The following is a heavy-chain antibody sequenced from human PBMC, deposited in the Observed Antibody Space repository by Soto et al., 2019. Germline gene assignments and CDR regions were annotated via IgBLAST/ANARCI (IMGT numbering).Heavy chain of an antibody. D-gene: IGHD2-2*02. J-gene: IGHJ4*02. CDR2: ISSSSSYT. Sequence: GGSLRLSCAASGFTFSDYYMSWIRQAPGKGLEWVSYISSSSSYTNYADSVKGRFTISRDNAKNSLYLQMNSLRAEDTAVYYCARGLYDSLYHFDYWGQGTLVTVSS. CDR3: ARGLYDSLYHFDY. V-gene: IGHV3-11*06. CDR1: GFTFSDYY.